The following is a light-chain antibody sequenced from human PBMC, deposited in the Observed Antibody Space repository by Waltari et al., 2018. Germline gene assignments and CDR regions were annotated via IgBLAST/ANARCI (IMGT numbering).Light chain of an antibody. CDR3: SSYAGSSYLI. V-gene: IGLV2-8*01. Sequence: QSALTQPPSASGSPGQSVTISCTGTSSDVGHYTYISWYQQHPGKAPNLMVYEVSKRPPGFAERFSGSKSGNPASLTVSGLQAEDEGDYYCSSYAGSSYLIFGGGTHLTVL. CDR2: EVS. J-gene: IGLJ2*01. CDR1: SSDVGHYTY.